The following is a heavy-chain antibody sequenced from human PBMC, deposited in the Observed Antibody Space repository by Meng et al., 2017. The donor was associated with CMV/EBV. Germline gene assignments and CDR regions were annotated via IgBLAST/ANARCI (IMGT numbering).Heavy chain of an antibody. CDR2: ISYDGSNK. J-gene: IGHJ4*02. D-gene: IGHD2-2*01. CDR3: AKDKEGGPAAHYWGGFDY. CDR1: GFTFSSYA. V-gene: IGHV3-30-3*01. Sequence: GGSLRLSCAASGFTFSSYAMHWVRQAPGKGLEWVAVISYDGSNKYYADSVKGRFTISRDNSKNTLYLQMNSLRAEDTAVYYCAKDKEGGPAAHYWGGFDYWGQGTLVTVSS.